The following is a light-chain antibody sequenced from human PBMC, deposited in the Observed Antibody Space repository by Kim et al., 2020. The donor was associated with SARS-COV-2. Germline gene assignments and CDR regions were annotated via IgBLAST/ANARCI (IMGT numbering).Light chain of an antibody. CDR1: SSNIGSNN. J-gene: IGLJ3*02. Sequence: ELTQPPSASGTPGQRVTISCSGSSSNIGSNNVVWYQQLPGAAPNLLIYSNNQRPSGVPDRFSGSRSGTSASLAISGLQSGDEADYYCAVWDDSLKQGVFGGGTQLTV. CDR2: SNN. CDR3: AVWDDSLKQGV. V-gene: IGLV1-44*01.